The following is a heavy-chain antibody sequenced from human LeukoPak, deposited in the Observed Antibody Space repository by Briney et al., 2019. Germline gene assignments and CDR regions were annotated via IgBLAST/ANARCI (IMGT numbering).Heavy chain of an antibody. D-gene: IGHD5-12*01. CDR2: IYYSGST. CDR3: ARVEGYDYLHYYMDV. CDR1: GGSISDITDY. Sequence: SETLSLTCTVSGGSISDITDYWGWIRQPPGTGLEWIGSIYYSGSTSYNPSLKSRVTISVDTSKNQFSLNLSSVTAADTAVYYCARVEGYDYLHYYMDVWGKGTTVTVSS. J-gene: IGHJ6*03. V-gene: IGHV4-39*07.